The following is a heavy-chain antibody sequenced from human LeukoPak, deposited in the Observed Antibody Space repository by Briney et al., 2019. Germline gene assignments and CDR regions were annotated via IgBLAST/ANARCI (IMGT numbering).Heavy chain of an antibody. Sequence: PGGSLRLSCAASGFTFSSYAMSWVRQAPGKGLEWVSAISGSGGGTYYADSVKGRFTISRDNSKNTLYLQMNSLRAEDTAVYYCTRKSGHAYGMDVWGQGTTVTVSS. V-gene: IGHV3-23*01. CDR1: GFTFSSYA. J-gene: IGHJ6*02. CDR3: TRKSGHAYGMDV. D-gene: IGHD7-27*01. CDR2: ISGSGGGT.